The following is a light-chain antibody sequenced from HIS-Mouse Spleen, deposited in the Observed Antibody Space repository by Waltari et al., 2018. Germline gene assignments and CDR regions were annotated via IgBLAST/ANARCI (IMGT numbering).Light chain of an antibody. V-gene: IGLV2-23*01. CDR1: SSDVGSYNL. Sequence: QSALTPPASVSGSPGQSSTISCTGTSSDVGSYNLVSWYQQHPGKAPQLMIYEGSKRPSGVSNRFSGSKSGNTASLTISGLQAEDEADYYCCSYAGSSTWVFGGGTKLTVL. CDR3: CSYAGSSTWV. J-gene: IGLJ3*02. CDR2: EGS.